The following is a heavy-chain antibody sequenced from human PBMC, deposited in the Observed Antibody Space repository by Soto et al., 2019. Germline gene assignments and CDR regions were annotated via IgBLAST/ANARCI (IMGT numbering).Heavy chain of an antibody. Sequence: ASVKVSCKASGGTFSSYAISWVRQAPGQGLEWMGGIIPIFGTANYAQKFQGRVTITADKSTSTAYMELSSLRSEDTAVYYCARGSREQQLVLNWFDPWGQGTLVTVSS. V-gene: IGHV1-69*06. CDR1: GGTFSSYA. CDR2: IIPIFGTA. CDR3: ARGSREQQLVLNWFDP. J-gene: IGHJ5*02. D-gene: IGHD6-13*01.